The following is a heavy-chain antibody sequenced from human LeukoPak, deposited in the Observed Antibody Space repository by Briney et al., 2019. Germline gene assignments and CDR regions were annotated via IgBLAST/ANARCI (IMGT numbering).Heavy chain of an antibody. V-gene: IGHV3-66*01. CDR2: TFPGGST. CDR3: GRDMDV. Sequence: GGSLRLSCAASGLSVSSSYMSWVRQAPGKGLEWVSNTFPGGSTYSADSVKGRFTISRDNAKNSLSLQMNSLRAEDTAVYYCGRDMDVWGQGTTVIVSS. CDR1: GLSVSSSY. J-gene: IGHJ6*02.